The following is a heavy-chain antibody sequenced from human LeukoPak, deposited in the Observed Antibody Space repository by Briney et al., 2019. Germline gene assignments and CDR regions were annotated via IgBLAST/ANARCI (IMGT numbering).Heavy chain of an antibody. D-gene: IGHD1-26*01. Sequence: TGGSLRLSCAASGFPFSSYATYWVRQAPGKGLVWVARIHGDGDNISYADSVRGRFTISRDNAKDTLYLHMNSLRPEDTAVYYCARAQVGAPTDLWGQGTLVTVSS. CDR1: GFPFSSYA. CDR3: ARAQVGAPTDL. CDR2: IHGDGDNI. V-gene: IGHV3-74*01. J-gene: IGHJ5*02.